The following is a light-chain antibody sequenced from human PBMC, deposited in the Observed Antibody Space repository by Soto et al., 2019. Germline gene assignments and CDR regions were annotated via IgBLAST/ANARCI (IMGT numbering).Light chain of an antibody. CDR1: QSVSSN. V-gene: IGKV3-15*01. J-gene: IGKJ5*01. Sequence: EIVLTQSPATLSVSPGERATLXCRASQSVSSNLAWYQQKPGQAPRLLIYGASTRATGIPARFSGSGSGTEFTLTISSLQSEDFAVYYCQQYGSSPPITFGQGTRLETK. CDR2: GAS. CDR3: QQYGSSPPIT.